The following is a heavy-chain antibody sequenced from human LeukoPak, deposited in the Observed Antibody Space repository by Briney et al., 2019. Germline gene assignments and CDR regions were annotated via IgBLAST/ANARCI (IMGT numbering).Heavy chain of an antibody. J-gene: IGHJ4*02. Sequence: GGSLRLSCAASGFTFSSYWMSWVRQAPGKGLEWVADIKQDGSEKYYVDSVKGRFTISRDNAKNSLYLQMNNLRAEDTAVYYCALTPHHYGSGSFDYWGQGTLVTVSS. CDR2: IKQDGSEK. CDR1: GFTFSSYW. D-gene: IGHD3-10*01. CDR3: ALTPHHYGSGSFDY. V-gene: IGHV3-7*01.